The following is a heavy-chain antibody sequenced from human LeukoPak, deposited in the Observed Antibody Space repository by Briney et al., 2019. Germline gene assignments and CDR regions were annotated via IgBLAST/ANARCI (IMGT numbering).Heavy chain of an antibody. Sequence: ASVTVSLTFSVYTLTELSIHWVRQAPGKGLGWMGGFDPEDGESTYEQTFQGRGTMTGDTSTDTAYLELRSLRSEDTAVYYCAPVVGVFHLDIGDWGQGTLVPVS. J-gene: IGHJ4*02. CDR3: APVVGVFHLDIGD. V-gene: IGHV1-24*01. D-gene: IGHD2-21*01. CDR1: VYTLTELS. CDR2: FDPEDGES.